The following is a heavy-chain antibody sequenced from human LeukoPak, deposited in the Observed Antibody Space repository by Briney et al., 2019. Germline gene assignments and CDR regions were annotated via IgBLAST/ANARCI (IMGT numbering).Heavy chain of an antibody. D-gene: IGHD3-10*01. V-gene: IGHV4-59*01. Sequence: PSETLSLTCTVSGGSISSYYWSWIRQPPGKGLEWIGYIYFSGSTNYNPSLKSRVTISGDTSKNQLSLRLSSVTAADTAVYYCAREPPITMLRGGNGMDVWGQGTTVTVSS. J-gene: IGHJ6*02. CDR3: AREPPITMLRGGNGMDV. CDR2: IYFSGST. CDR1: GGSISSYY.